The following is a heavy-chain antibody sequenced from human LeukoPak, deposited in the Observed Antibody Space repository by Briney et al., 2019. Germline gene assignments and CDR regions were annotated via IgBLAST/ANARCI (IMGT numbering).Heavy chain of an antibody. CDR3: ARDLGYSYEGYFDC. V-gene: IGHV3-7*01. CDR1: GFTFSSYW. D-gene: IGHD5-18*01. CDR2: IKQDGSEK. Sequence: QSGGSLRLSCAASGFTFSSYWMSWVRQAPGKGLEWVANIKQDGSEKYYVDSVKGRFTISRDNAKNSLYLQMNSLRAEDTAVYYCARDLGYSYEGYFDCWGQGTLVTVSS. J-gene: IGHJ4*02.